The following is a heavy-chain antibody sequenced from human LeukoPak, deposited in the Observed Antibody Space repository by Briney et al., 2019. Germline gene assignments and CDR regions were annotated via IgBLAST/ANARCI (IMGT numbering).Heavy chain of an antibody. CDR1: GFTVSSNY. Sequence: GGSLRLSCAASGFTVSSNYMSWVRQAPGKGLEWVSVIYSGGSTYYADSVKGRFTISRDNSRNTLYLQMNSLRAEDTAVYYCAREISPYCGGDCYRPFDYWGQGTLVTVSS. CDR2: IYSGGST. CDR3: AREISPYCGGDCYRPFDY. V-gene: IGHV3-53*05. J-gene: IGHJ4*02. D-gene: IGHD2-21*02.